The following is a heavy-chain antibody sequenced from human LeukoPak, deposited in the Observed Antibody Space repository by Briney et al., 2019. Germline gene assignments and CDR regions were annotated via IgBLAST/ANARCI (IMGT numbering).Heavy chain of an antibody. V-gene: IGHV6-1*01. CDR2: IYYRSKWYS. Sequence: SQTLSLTCAISGYSVSGNSATWNWLRQSPSRGLEWLGRIYYRSKWYSDYAVSVKGRITISPDTSKNQFSLLLNSVTPEDTAVYFCGRAEHDWGSDYWGQGTLVTVSS. J-gene: IGHJ4*02. CDR1: GYSVSGNSAT. D-gene: IGHD3-9*01. CDR3: GRAEHDWGSDY.